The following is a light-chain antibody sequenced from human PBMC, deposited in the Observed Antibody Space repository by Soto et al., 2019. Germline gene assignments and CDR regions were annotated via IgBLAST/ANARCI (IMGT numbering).Light chain of an antibody. J-gene: IGLJ1*01. CDR2: DVS. CDR3: AAWDDSLNGYV. CDR1: SSDVGAYNY. V-gene: IGLV2-11*01. Sequence: QSALTQPHSVSGSPGQSVTISCTGTSSDVGAYNYVSWFQHHPGKAPKLIIYDVSKRPSGVPARFSASKSGNTASLTISGLQADDEADYYCAAWDDSLNGYVFGTGTKVTVL.